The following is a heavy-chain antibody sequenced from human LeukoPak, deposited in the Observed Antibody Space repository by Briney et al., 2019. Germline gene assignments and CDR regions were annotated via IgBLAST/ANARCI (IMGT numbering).Heavy chain of an antibody. CDR1: GGSISSSSYY. V-gene: IGHV4-39*01. J-gene: IGHJ6*03. Sequence: SETLSLTCTVSGGSISSSSYYWGWIRQPRGKGLEWIVSIYYSGSTYYNPSLKSPVTISVDTSKNQFSLKLSSVTAADTAVYYCARCPNYDILTGYYPPRDYYYYMDVWGKGTTVTVSS. CDR3: ARCPNYDILTGYYPPRDYYYYMDV. CDR2: IYYSGST. D-gene: IGHD3-9*01.